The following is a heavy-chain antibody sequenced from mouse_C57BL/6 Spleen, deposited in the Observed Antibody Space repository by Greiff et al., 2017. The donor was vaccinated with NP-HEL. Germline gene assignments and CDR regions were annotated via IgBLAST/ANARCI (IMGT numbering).Heavy chain of an antibody. J-gene: IGHJ3*01. D-gene: IGHD2-4*01. V-gene: IGHV3-6*01. Sequence: EVQLVESGPGLVKPSQSLSLTCSVTGYSITSGYYWNWIRQFPGNKLEWMGYISYDGSNNYNPSLKNRISITRDTSKNQFFLKLNSVTTEDTATYYCARDEDYDYDGGFAYWGQGTLVTVSA. CDR2: ISYDGSN. CDR1: GYSITSGYY. CDR3: ARDEDYDYDGGFAY.